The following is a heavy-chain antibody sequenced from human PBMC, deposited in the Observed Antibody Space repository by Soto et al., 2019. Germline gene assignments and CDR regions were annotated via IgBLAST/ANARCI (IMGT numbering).Heavy chain of an antibody. Sequence: EVQLVESGGGLVQPGGSLRLSCAASGFTFNDYWMSWVRQAPGKGREWVADIKQDGSEKYYVDSVKGRFTISRDNAKNSLHLQMNSLRAEDTAVYYCGRYCRGGSCYAYYYYYGMDVWGQGTTVTVSS. CDR1: GFTFNDYW. CDR2: IKQDGSEK. CDR3: GRYCRGGSCYAYYYYYGMDV. V-gene: IGHV3-7*03. J-gene: IGHJ6*02. D-gene: IGHD2-15*01.